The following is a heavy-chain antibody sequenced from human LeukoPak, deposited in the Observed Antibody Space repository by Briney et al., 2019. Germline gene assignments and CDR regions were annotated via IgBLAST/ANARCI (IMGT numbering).Heavy chain of an antibody. V-gene: IGHV4-39*07. CDR2: INHSGST. D-gene: IGHD6-19*01. J-gene: IGHJ2*01. CDR3: ARGSHRSSGSAYSSGWYGRRSWYFDL. Sequence: TSSETLSLTCTVSGGSISSGGYYWSWIRQPPGKGLEWIGEINHSGSTNYNPSLKSRVTISVDTSKNQFSLKLSSVTAADTAVYYCARGSHRSSGSAYSSGWYGRRSWYFDLWGRGTLVTVSS. CDR1: GGSISSGGYY.